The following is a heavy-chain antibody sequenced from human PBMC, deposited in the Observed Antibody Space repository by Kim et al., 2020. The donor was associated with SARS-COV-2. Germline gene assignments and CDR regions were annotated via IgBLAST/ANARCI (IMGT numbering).Heavy chain of an antibody. CDR1: GGSISSYY. D-gene: IGHD1-26*01. J-gene: IGHJ4*02. CDR3: ARASSYYVIDY. CDR2: IFNSGRT. Sequence: SETLSLTCTVSGGSISSYYWSWVRQPPGKGLEWIGYIFNSGRTNYNPSLKSRLTISVDTSKNQFSLKLSSVTAADTAMYFCARASSYYVIDYWAREPWSPSPQ. V-gene: IGHV4-59*13.